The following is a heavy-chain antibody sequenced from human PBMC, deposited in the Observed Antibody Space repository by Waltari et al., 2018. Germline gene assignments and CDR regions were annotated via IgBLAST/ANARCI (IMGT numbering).Heavy chain of an antibody. V-gene: IGHV3-74*01. CDR3: TREDYGGKDY. CDR1: GFPFGPYW. CDR2: SNTDGSTI. Sequence: EVQLAESGGGLVQPGESLRLSCAASGFPFGPYWMHWVRQGPGKGLVWVSRSNTDGSTINYADSVKGRFTISRDNAKNTLYLQMNSLRAEDTAVYYCTREDYGGKDYWGQGTLVTVSS. D-gene: IGHD4-17*01. J-gene: IGHJ4*02.